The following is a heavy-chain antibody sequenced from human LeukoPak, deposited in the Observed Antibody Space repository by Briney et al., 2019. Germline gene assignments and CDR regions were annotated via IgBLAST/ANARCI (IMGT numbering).Heavy chain of an antibody. V-gene: IGHV4-39*01. J-gene: IGHJ3*02. CDR3: ARALRPGIAVAGTGLMARAFDI. CDR1: GGSISSSSYY. Sequence: SETLSLTCTVSGGSISSSSYYWGWIRQPPGKGLEWIGSIYYSGSTYYNPSLKSRVTISVDTSKNQFSLQLNSVTPEDTAVYYCARALRPGIAVAGTGLMARAFDIWGQGTMVTVSS. D-gene: IGHD6-19*01. CDR2: IYYSGST.